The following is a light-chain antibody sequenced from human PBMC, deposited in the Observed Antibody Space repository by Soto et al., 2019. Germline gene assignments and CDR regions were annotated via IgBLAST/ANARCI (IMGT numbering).Light chain of an antibody. J-gene: IGKJ2*01. CDR3: QQSYSTPMYT. CDR1: QSVSSN. CDR2: GAS. Sequence: EIVLTQSPATLSVSPGERATLSCRASQSVSSNLAWYQQKPGQAPRLLIYGASTRATGIPARFSGSGSGTDFTLTISSLQPEDFATYYCQQSYSTPMYTFGQGTKVDIK. V-gene: IGKV3-15*01.